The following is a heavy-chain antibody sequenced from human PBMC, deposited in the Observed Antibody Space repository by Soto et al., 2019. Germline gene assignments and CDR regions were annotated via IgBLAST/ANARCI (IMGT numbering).Heavy chain of an antibody. Sequence: GGSLRLSCAASGFTFSSYAMSWVRQAPGKGLEWVSAISGSGGSTYYADYVKGRFTISRDNSKNTLYLQMNSLRAEDTAVYFCAKAGMIRFLDKLLMYYFDYWGQGTLVTVSS. J-gene: IGHJ4*02. CDR1: GFTFSSYA. CDR3: AKAGMIRFLDKLLMYYFDY. D-gene: IGHD3-3*01. V-gene: IGHV3-23*01. CDR2: ISGSGGST.